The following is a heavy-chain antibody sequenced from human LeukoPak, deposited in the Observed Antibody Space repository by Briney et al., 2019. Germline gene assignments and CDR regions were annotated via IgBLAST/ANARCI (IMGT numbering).Heavy chain of an antibody. V-gene: IGHV3-48*04. J-gene: IGHJ4*02. CDR3: ARGAPGDY. Sequence: AGGSLRLSCAASGFTFSTYSMNWVRQAPGKGLEWLSYISSGSSTIYYADSVKGRFTISRDNAKNSLYLQMNSLRAEDTAVYYCARGAPGDYWGQGTLVTVSS. CDR1: GFTFSTYS. D-gene: IGHD3-10*01. CDR2: ISSGSSTI.